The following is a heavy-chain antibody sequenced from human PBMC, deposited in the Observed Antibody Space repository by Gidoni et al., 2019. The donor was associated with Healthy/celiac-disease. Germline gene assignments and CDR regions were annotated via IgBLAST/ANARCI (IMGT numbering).Heavy chain of an antibody. V-gene: IGHV1-58*01. CDR2: IVVGSGNT. CDR1: GFTFPSSA. Sequence: QMQLVQSGPEVTKPGTSVKVSCKASGFTFPSSAVQWVRQARGQRLEWIGWIVVGSGNTNYAQKFQERVTITRDMSTSTAYMELSSLRSEDTAVYYCAAAVGATTSSVDAFDIWGQGTMVTVSS. D-gene: IGHD1-26*01. CDR3: AAAVGATTSSVDAFDI. J-gene: IGHJ3*02.